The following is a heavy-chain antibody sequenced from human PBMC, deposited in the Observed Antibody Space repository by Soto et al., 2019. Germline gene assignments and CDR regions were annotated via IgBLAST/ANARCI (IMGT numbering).Heavy chain of an antibody. CDR1: GGSFSGYY. V-gene: IGHV4-34*01. CDR2: INHSGST. CDR3: ARETYGDYVGYLDP. Sequence: TSETLSLTCAVYGGSFSGYYWSWIRQPPGKGLEWIGEINHSGSTNYNPSLKSRVIISVDRSKNQFSLKVRSVTAADTAVYYCARETYGDYVGYLDPWGQGIQVTVSS. D-gene: IGHD4-17*01. J-gene: IGHJ5*02.